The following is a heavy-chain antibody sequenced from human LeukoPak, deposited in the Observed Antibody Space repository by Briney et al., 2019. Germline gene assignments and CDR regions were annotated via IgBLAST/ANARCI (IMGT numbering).Heavy chain of an antibody. CDR1: EFTFSSYA. D-gene: IGHD6-6*01. J-gene: IGHJ4*02. Sequence: GGSLRLSCAASEFTFSSYAMSWVRQAPGKGLEWVSAISGSGGSTNYADSVKGRFTISRDKSKNTLYLQMNSLRAEDTAVYYCAGSSSASVFDYWGQGTLVTVSP. V-gene: IGHV3-23*01. CDR3: AGSSSASVFDY. CDR2: ISGSGGST.